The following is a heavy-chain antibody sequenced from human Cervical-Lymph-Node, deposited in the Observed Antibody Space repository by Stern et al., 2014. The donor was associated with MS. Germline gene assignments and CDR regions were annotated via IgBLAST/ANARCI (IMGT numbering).Heavy chain of an antibody. J-gene: IGHJ6*02. D-gene: IGHD6-13*01. V-gene: IGHV3-33*01. CDR1: GFTFSSYG. CDR3: ARSSSPSPYYYYGMDV. CDR2: IWYDVSNK. Sequence: DQLVESGGGVVQPGRSLRLSCAASGFTFSSYGMHWVRQAPGKGLEWVAGIWYDVSNKYYADSVKGRFTISRDNSKNTLYLQMNSLRSEDTAVYYCARSSSPSPYYYYGMDVWGQGTTVTVSS.